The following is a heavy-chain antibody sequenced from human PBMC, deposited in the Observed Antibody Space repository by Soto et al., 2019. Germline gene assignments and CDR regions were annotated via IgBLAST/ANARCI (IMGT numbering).Heavy chain of an antibody. D-gene: IGHD3-16*02. CDR3: VVRLGKISSFDY. CDR2: LHYSGST. J-gene: IGHJ4*02. CDR1: GCSISTSSYY. Sequence: SETLSLTCSISGCSISTSSYYWGWIRQPPGKGLEWIGSLHYSGSTSYNPSLKSRVTMSADTSKNHFSLRLSTVTAADTAVYYCVVRLGKISSFDYWGQGTLVTVSS. V-gene: IGHV4-39*02.